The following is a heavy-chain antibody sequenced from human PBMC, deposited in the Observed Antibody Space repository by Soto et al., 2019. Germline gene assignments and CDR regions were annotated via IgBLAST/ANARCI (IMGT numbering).Heavy chain of an antibody. CDR1: GYTFTHYY. J-gene: IGHJ2*01. V-gene: IGHV1-46*01. Sequence: QVQLVQSGAEVKKPGASVKVSCEASGYTFTHYYLYCVRQAPGQGLEWMGKINPSGGGTTYAQKFQVRVTITSDTYTSTGYMELSSLRSEDTAVYYCTGGVEWYFDLWGRGTLVTVSS. CDR2: INPSGGGT. CDR3: TGGVEWYFDL.